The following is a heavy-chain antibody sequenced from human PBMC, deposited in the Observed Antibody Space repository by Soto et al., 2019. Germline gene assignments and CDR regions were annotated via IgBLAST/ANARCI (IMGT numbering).Heavy chain of an antibody. CDR2: VNPNGGST. CDR1: GYTFTSFY. J-gene: IGHJ4*02. D-gene: IGHD6-6*01. CDR3: VRGLASGDY. Sequence: QVQLVKSGAEVKEPGASVKISCKASGYTFTSFYIHWVRQAPGQGLEWMGIVNPNGGSTNYGQNFKGIITISRDTSTSTVYMDLSSLRSEDTAVYYCVRGLASGDYWGQGTLVTVSS. V-gene: IGHV1-46*03.